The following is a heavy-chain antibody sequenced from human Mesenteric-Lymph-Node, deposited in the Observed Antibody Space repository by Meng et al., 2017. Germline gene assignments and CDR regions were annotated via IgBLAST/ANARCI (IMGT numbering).Heavy chain of an antibody. CDR2: TYISRST. Sequence: PYKPLSLSSTVTGASVDIGNYRCGCVRHPPGNGLDCIGSTYISRSTIYNPSLKGRVAISIDTSNNQFSLKLTSVTAADTAVYFCPRTNYGDYNWFDPWGQGTLVTVSS. V-gene: IGHV4-30-4*01. D-gene: IGHD4-17*01. CDR1: GASVDIGNYR. CDR3: PRTNYGDYNWFDP. J-gene: IGHJ5*02.